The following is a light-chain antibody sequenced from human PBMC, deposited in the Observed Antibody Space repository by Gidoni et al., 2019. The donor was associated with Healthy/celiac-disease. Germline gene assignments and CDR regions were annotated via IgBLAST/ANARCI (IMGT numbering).Light chain of an antibody. V-gene: IGLV2-11*01. CDR2: DVS. J-gene: IGLJ1*01. CDR1: SSDVGGYNY. CDR3: CSYAGSYTFV. Sequence: QSALTQPRAVSGSPGQPVTISCTGTSSDVGGYNYVSWYQQHPGKAPKLMIYDVSKRPSGVPDRFSGSKSGNTASLTISGLQDEDEADYYCCSYAGSYTFVFGTGTKVTVL.